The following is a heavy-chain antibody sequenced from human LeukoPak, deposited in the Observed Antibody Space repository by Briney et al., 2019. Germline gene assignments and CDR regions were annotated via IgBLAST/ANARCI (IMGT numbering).Heavy chain of an antibody. CDR1: GFTFRTNW. V-gene: IGHV3-7*03. CDR3: ATDPDCTTTSCFDY. D-gene: IGHD2-2*01. Sequence: GGSLRLSCTASGFTFRTNWMAWVRQAPGKGLEWVANIKEDGSETYYVDSVKGRFTISRYNAKNSVYLQMSSLRAEDTAVYYCATDPDCTTTSCFDYWGQGTLVTVSS. J-gene: IGHJ4*02. CDR2: IKEDGSET.